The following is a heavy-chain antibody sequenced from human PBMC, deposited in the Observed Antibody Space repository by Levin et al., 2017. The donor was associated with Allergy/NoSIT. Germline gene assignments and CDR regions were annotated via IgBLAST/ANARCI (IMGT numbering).Heavy chain of an antibody. CDR2: IKQDGSEK. V-gene: IGHV3-7*01. D-gene: IGHD3-3*01. J-gene: IGHJ4*02. CDR1: GFTFSSYW. CDR3: ARGGPRRYDFWSGWGGY. Sequence: PGGSLRLSCAASGFTFSSYWMSWVRQAPGKGLEWVANIKQDGSEKYYVDSVKGRFTISRDNAKNSLYLQMNSLRAEDTAVYYCARGGPRRYDFWSGWGGYWGQGTLVTVSS.